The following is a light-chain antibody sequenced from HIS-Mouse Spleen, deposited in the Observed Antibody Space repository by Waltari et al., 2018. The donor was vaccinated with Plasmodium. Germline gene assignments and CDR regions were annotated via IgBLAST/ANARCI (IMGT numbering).Light chain of an antibody. CDR2: GAS. CDR1: QSVSSN. J-gene: IGKJ3*01. CDR3: QQYNNWSFT. Sequence: EIVMTHSPATLSVSPGERATLSCRASQSVSSNLTWYQQKPGQAPRLHRYGASTRATGMPARFSGSGSGKEFTLTISSLQSEDFAVYYCQQYNNWSFTFGPGTKVDIK. V-gene: IGKV3-15*01.